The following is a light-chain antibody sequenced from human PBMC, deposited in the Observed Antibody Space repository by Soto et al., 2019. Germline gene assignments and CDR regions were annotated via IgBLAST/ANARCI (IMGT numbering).Light chain of an antibody. CDR3: LQTYSARWT. CDR1: QTMSIY. J-gene: IGKJ1*01. CDR2: AAS. V-gene: IGKV1-39*01. Sequence: DIQLTQSPSSLSASVGDRVTISCRASQTMSIYLNWYQQRPGKAPKLLLYAASSLQNGVPARFSGSGSGTEFSLTITSLQPGDFATHFFLQTYSARWTFGRGTKVVI.